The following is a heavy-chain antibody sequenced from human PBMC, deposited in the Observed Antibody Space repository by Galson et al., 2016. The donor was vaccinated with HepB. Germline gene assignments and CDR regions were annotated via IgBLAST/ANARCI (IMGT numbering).Heavy chain of an antibody. CDR2: IYGGGDT. CDR3: ARHSIGAWPADFDY. Sequence: SLRLSCAASGFTVSNNYMNWVRQAPGKGLEWVSVIYGGGDTFYSDSVKGRFTISRDNSKNILFLQMNSLRAEDTAVYYCARHSIGAWPADFDYWGQGTLVSVSS. V-gene: IGHV3-66*04. CDR1: GFTVSNNY. D-gene: IGHD4-17*01. J-gene: IGHJ4*02.